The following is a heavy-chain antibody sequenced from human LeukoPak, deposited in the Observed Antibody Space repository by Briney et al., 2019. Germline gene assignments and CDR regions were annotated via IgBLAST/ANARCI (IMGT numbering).Heavy chain of an antibody. V-gene: IGHV7-4-1*02. J-gene: IGHJ4*02. D-gene: IGHD3-22*01. CDR2: INTNTGNP. CDR1: GYTFTSYA. CDR3: ARGVRRDYYDSSGLYYFDY. Sequence: ASVKVSCKASGYTFTSYAMNWVRQAPGQGLEWMGWINTNTGNPTYAQGFTGRFVFSLDTSVSTAYLQISSLKAEDTAVYYCARGVRRDYYDSSGLYYFDYWGQGTLVTVSS.